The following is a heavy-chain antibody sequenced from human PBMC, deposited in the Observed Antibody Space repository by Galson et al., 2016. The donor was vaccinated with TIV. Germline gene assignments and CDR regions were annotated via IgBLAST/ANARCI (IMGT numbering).Heavy chain of an antibody. CDR2: IYHSGST. J-gene: IGHJ4*02. CDR1: GGSISSNGIF. V-gene: IGHV4-31*03. Sequence: LSLTCTVSGGSISSNGIFWSWIRQHPGKGLEWIGYIYHSGSTHYNPSLKSRVAMSVDTSKNQFSLTLTSVTAADTAVYYCARDQDSGAYFDYWGQGTLVTASS. CDR3: ARDQDSGAYFDY. D-gene: IGHD2-15*01.